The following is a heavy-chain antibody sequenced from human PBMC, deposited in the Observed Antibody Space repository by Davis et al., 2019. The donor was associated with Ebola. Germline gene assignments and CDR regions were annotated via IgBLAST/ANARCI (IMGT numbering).Heavy chain of an antibody. J-gene: IGHJ4*02. D-gene: IGHD1-26*01. CDR2: ISYDGTNK. CDR1: GFTFSSYA. V-gene: IGHV3-30*04. Sequence: PGGSLRLSCAASGFTFSSYAMHWVRQAPGKGLEWVAVISYDGTNKNYADSVKGRFTISRDNFKNTLYLQMNGLRAEDTALYYCARDVGIVGTTDLFDYWGQGTLVTVSS. CDR3: ARDVGIVGTTDLFDY.